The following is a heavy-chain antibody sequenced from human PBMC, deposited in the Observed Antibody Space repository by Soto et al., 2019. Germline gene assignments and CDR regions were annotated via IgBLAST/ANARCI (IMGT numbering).Heavy chain of an antibody. D-gene: IGHD6-13*01. V-gene: IGHV1-18*04. CDR3: ARDRVAAAGYYYYYGMDV. CDR1: GYTFTSYG. J-gene: IGHJ6*02. Sequence: VKVSCKASGYTFTSYGISWVRQAPGQGLEWMGWISAYNGNTNYAQKLQGRVTMTTDTSTSTAYMELRSLRSDDTAVYYCARDRVAAAGYYYYYGMDVWGQGTTVTVSS. CDR2: ISAYNGNT.